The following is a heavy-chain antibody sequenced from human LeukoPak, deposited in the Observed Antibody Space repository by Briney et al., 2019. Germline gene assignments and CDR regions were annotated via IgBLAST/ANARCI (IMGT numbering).Heavy chain of an antibody. CDR3: ASRLDSFDS. CDR2: IYYTGNT. CDR1: GGSISSTSYY. V-gene: IGHV4-39*07. Sequence: SETLSLTCTVSGGSISSTSYYWGWIRQPPGKGLEWIGSIYYTGNTYNNPSLKSRVTMSVDTSRNQFSLKVTSVTAADTAVYYCASRLDSFDSWGQGTLVTVSS. D-gene: IGHD3-22*01. J-gene: IGHJ4*02.